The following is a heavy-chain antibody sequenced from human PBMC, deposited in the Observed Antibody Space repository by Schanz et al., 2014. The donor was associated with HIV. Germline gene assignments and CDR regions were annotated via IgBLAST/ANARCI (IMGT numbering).Heavy chain of an antibody. Sequence: QLQLQESGPGLVKPSETLSLTCSVSGDSISNTTHYWGWIRQPPGKGLEWIGSAHHSGSTYYTPSHKSRVPIPVAPSKNRVSRKLTSVTAADTAVFYCARHQRGSYLEALDYWGQGTLVTVSS. CDR2: AHHSGST. CDR3: ARHQRGSYLEALDY. CDR1: GDSISNTTHY. D-gene: IGHD3-10*01. V-gene: IGHV4-39*01. J-gene: IGHJ4*02.